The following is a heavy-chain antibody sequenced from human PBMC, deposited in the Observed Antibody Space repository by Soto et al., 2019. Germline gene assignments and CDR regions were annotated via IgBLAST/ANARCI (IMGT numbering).Heavy chain of an antibody. Sequence: DVQLLESGGGLVQPGGSLRLSCAVSGFPFSSYVMTWVHQAPGKGLEWVSVISGGGGSTNYAESVKGRFTISRDNSENTLYLQMNSLRAEDTAVYYCAKAVTLVRGINPYSYGLDVWGQGTTVTVSS. CDR2: ISGGGGST. CDR1: GFPFSSYV. D-gene: IGHD3-10*01. CDR3: AKAVTLVRGINPYSYGLDV. V-gene: IGHV3-23*01. J-gene: IGHJ6*02.